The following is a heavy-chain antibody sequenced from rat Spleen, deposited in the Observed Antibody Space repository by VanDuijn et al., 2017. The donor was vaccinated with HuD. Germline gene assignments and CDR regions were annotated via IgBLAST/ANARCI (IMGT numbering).Heavy chain of an antibody. CDR2: ISTGGGNT. J-gene: IGHJ4*01. CDR1: GFTFSNYD. D-gene: IGHD1-11*01. Sequence: EVQLVESGGGLVQPGRSLKLSCAASGFTFSNYDMAWVRQAPTKGLEWVASISTGGGNTYYRDSVKGRFTISRDNAKSTLYLQMDSLRSEDTATYYCSRHYGGYSEYVMDAWGQGASVTVSS. V-gene: IGHV5S23*01. CDR3: SRHYGGYSEYVMDA.